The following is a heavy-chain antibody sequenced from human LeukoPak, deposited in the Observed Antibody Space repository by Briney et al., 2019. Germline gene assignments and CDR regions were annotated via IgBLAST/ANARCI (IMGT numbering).Heavy chain of an antibody. J-gene: IGHJ4*02. D-gene: IGHD2-2*01. V-gene: IGHV1-18*01. Sequence: ASVKVSCKASGYTFTSLSISWVRQAPGQGLEWLGWISPYNGNTNYAPRLRDRVTLTTDRSTSTAYMELTSLTSDDTAVYYCARDQVTSGWFPAPDFWGQGTLVTVSS. CDR1: GYTFTSLS. CDR2: ISPYNGNT. CDR3: ARDQVTSGWFPAPDF.